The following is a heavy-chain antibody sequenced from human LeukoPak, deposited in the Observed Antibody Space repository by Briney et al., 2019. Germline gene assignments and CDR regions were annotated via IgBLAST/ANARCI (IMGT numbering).Heavy chain of an antibody. CDR1: GGSISNNNW. CDR2: IYHSGST. D-gene: IGHD5-24*01. J-gene: IGHJ4*02. Sequence: SETLSLTCDVSGGSISNNNWWSWVRQPPGKGLEWIGEIYHSGSTNYNPSLKSRVTISVDKSKNQFSLKLSSVTAADTAVYYCARDLSSGYNYRVFDYWGQGTLVTVSS. V-gene: IGHV4-4*02. CDR3: ARDLSSGYNYRVFDY.